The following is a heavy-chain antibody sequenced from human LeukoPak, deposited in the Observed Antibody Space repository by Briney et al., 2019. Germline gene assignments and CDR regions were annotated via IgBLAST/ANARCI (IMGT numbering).Heavy chain of an antibody. CDR2: INSDGSST. J-gene: IGHJ5*02. Sequence: GGSLRLSCAASGFTFSSYWMHWVRQAPGKGLMWVSRINSDGSSTSYADSVKGRFTISRDNAKNTLYLQMNSLRAEDTAVYYCARALWQQLVNWFDPWGQGTLVTVSS. CDR1: GFTFSSYW. V-gene: IGHV3-74*01. CDR3: ARALWQQLVNWFDP. D-gene: IGHD6-13*01.